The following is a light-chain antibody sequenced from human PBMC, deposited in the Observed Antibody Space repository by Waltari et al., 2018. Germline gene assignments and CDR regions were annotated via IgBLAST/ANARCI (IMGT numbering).Light chain of an antibody. Sequence: DIQMTQSPSSLSASVGDTVTVTCRASQNIRTYLNWYQQKTAKAPKLLIYGASTLQRGVPSRCRGSASGTEFTLTVTNLQPDDFATYFCQQSFSSPWTFGQGTTVNI. CDR2: GAS. V-gene: IGKV1-39*01. CDR1: QNIRTY. CDR3: QQSFSSPWT. J-gene: IGKJ1*01.